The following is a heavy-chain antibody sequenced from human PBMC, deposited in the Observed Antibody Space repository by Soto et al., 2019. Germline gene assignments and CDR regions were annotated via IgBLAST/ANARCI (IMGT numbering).Heavy chain of an antibody. CDR1: GDSISSGGYS. Sequence: SETLSLTCAVSGDSISSGGYSWSWIRQPPGKGLEWIGYIYYGGNTFYNPSLKSRVTISVDRSKNQFSLQLRSANAADTAVYYCARVGGGDAFDLWGRRTMVTVSS. CDR3: ARVGGGDAFDL. V-gene: IGHV4-30-2*01. CDR2: IYYGGNT. D-gene: IGHD3-16*01. J-gene: IGHJ3*01.